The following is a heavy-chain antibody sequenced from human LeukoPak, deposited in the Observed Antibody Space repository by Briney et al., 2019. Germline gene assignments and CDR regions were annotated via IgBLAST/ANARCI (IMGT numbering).Heavy chain of an antibody. D-gene: IGHD3-3*01. CDR2: IYYSGST. CDR3: ARDPRASLEWLSFDI. J-gene: IGHJ3*02. V-gene: IGHV4-59*01. Sequence: PSETLSLTCTVFGGSISSYYWSWIRQPPGKGLEWIGYIYYSGSTNYNPSLKSRVTISVDTSKNQFSLKLSSVTAADTAVYYCARDPRASLEWLSFDIRGQGTMVTVSS. CDR1: GGSISSYY.